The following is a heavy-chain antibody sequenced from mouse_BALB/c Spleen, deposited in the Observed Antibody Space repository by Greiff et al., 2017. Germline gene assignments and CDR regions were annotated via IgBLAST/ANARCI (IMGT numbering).Heavy chain of an antibody. CDR2: IYPSDSYT. D-gene: IGHD2-1*01. V-gene: IGHV1-69*02. CDR3: TRRGYGNAFDY. J-gene: IGHJ2*01. CDR1: GYTFTSYW. Sequence: QVQLQQPGAELVRPGASVKLSCKASGYTFTSYWINWVKQRPGQGLEWIGNIYPSDSYTNYNQKFKDKATLTVDKSSSTAYMQLSSPTSEDSAVYYCTRRGYGNAFDYWGQGTTLTVSS.